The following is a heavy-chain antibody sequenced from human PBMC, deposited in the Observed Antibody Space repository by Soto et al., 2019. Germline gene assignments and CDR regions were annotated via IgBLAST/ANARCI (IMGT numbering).Heavy chain of an antibody. CDR1: GFTFSSYG. D-gene: IGHD3-16*01. Sequence: QVQLVESGGGVVQPGRSLRLSCAASGFTFSSYGMHWVRQAPGKGLEWVAVIWYDGSNKYYADSVKGRFTISRDNSKNTLYLQMNSLRGENTAVYYCARDGGYYCGMDVWGQGTTVTVSS. CDR3: ARDGGYYCGMDV. CDR2: IWYDGSNK. V-gene: IGHV3-33*01. J-gene: IGHJ6*02.